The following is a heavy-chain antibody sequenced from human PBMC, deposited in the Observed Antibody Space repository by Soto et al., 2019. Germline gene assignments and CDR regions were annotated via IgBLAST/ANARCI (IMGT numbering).Heavy chain of an antibody. J-gene: IGHJ3*02. V-gene: IGHV3-53*04. CDR1: GFTVSSNY. Sequence: PGGSLRLSCAASGFTVSSNYMSWVRQAPGKGLEWVSVIYSGGSTYYADSVKGRFTISRHNSKNTLYLQMNSLRAEDTAVYYCASTGYSSGWPDAFDIWGQGTMVTVS. CDR2: IYSGGST. D-gene: IGHD6-19*01. CDR3: ASTGYSSGWPDAFDI.